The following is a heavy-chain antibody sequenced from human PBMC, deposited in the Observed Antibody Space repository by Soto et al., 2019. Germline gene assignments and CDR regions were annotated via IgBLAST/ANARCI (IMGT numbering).Heavy chain of an antibody. Sequence: EVQLVESGGGLVQPGGSLRLSCAGSGLTLSRYWMHWVRQGPGKGLVWVSRINSDGGTTTYADSVMGRFTISRDNAKNTVELQMNSVRAEDTAVYYCLAGETNYFDFWGQGTLVTVSS. CDR2: INSDGGTT. CDR1: GLTLSRYW. J-gene: IGHJ4*02. V-gene: IGHV3-74*01. CDR3: LAGETNYFDF. D-gene: IGHD3-10*01.